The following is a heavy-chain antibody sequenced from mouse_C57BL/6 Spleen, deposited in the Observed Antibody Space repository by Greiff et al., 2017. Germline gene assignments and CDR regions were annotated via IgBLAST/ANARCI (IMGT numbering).Heavy chain of an antibody. J-gene: IGHJ4*01. CDR2: ISGGGGNT. D-gene: IGHD1-1*01. Sequence: EVQLVESGGGLVKPGGSLKLSCAASGFTFSSYTMSWVRQTPEKRLEWVATISGGGGNTYYPDSVKGRFTISRDNAKNTLYLQMSSLRSEDTALYYCARERHYYGSSYAMDYWGQGTSVTVSS. CDR3: ARERHYYGSSYAMDY. V-gene: IGHV5-9*01. CDR1: GFTFSSYT.